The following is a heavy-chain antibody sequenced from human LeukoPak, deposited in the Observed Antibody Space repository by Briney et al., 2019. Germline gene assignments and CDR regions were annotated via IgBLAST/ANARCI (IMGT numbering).Heavy chain of an antibody. CDR1: GGSISSSSYY. J-gene: IGHJ6*03. CDR3: ARGDYGATLATYYYYYMDV. V-gene: IGHV4-39*07. CDR2: IYYSGST. Sequence: PSETLSLTCTVSGGSISSSSYYWGWIRQPPGKGLEWIGSIYYSGSTYYNPSLKSRVTISVDTSKNQFSLKLSSVTAADTAVYYCARGDYGATLATYYYYYMDVWGKGTTVTVSS. D-gene: IGHD4-17*01.